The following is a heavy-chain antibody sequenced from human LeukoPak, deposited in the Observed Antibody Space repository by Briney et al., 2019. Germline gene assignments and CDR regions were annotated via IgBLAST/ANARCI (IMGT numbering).Heavy chain of an antibody. J-gene: IGHJ6*02. CDR1: GFTFSSYT. Sequence: TGGSLRLSCAASGFTFSSYTMHWVRQAPGKGLEWVSLISWDGGSTYYADSVKGRFTISRDNSKNSLYLQMNSLRTEDTALYYCAKDMRDSSGWSIRDYYYGMDVWGQGTTVTVSS. D-gene: IGHD6-19*01. CDR2: ISWDGGST. V-gene: IGHV3-43*01. CDR3: AKDMRDSSGWSIRDYYYGMDV.